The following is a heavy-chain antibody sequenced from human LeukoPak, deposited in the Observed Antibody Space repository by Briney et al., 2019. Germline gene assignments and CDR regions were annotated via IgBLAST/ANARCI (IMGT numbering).Heavy chain of an antibody. V-gene: IGHV4-61*02. CDR3: AREIEGIAASGGFDP. J-gene: IGHJ5*02. D-gene: IGHD6-13*01. CDR1: GGSISSGSYY. Sequence: SQTLSLTCTVSGGSISSGSYYWSWIRQPAGKGLEWIGRIYTSGSTNYNPSLKSRVTISVDTSKNQFSLKLSSVTAADTAVYYCAREIEGIAASGGFDPWGQGTLVTVSS. CDR2: IYTSGST.